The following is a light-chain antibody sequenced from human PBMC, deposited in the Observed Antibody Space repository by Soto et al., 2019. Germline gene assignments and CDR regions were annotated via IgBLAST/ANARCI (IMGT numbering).Light chain of an antibody. CDR1: QSISNW. Sequence: DIQMTQSPSTLSASLGDRVTITCRASQSISNWLAWYQQKPGRAPRLLIYDASSLESGVPSRFSGSGSGTEFTLTISSLQSEDFAVYYCQHYNNWPLTFGGGTKVEIK. CDR3: QHYNNWPLT. CDR2: DAS. V-gene: IGKV1-5*01. J-gene: IGKJ4*01.